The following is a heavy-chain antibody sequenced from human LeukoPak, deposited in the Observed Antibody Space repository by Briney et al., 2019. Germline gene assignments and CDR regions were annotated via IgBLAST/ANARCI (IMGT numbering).Heavy chain of an antibody. D-gene: IGHD3-10*01. CDR1: GGSISSSSYY. Sequence: SETLSLTCTVSGGSISSSSYYWGWIRQPPGKGLEWIGSIYYSDNIYYNPSLKSRVTISVDTSKHQFSLELSSVTAADTAVYYCARGGLLWFGDSTFDYWGQGTLVTVSS. CDR2: IYYSDNI. J-gene: IGHJ4*02. CDR3: ARGGLLWFGDSTFDY. V-gene: IGHV4-39*07.